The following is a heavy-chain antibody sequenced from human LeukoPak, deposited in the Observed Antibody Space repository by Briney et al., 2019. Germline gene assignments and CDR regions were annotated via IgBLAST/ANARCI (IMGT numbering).Heavy chain of an antibody. CDR3: ARDYYDSSGYVYLGAFDI. J-gene: IGHJ3*02. V-gene: IGHV4-34*01. Sequence: PSETLSLTCAVYGGSFSGYYWSWIRQPPGKGLEWIGEINHSGSTNYNPSLKSRVTMSVDTSKNQFSLKLSSVTAADTAVYYCARDYYDSSGYVYLGAFDIWGQGTMVTVSS. CDR1: GGSFSGYY. CDR2: INHSGST. D-gene: IGHD3-22*01.